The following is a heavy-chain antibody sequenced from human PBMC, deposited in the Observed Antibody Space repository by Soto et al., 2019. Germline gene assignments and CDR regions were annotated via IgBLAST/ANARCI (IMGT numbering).Heavy chain of an antibody. Sequence: QVQLVQSGAEVKKPGASVKVSCKASGYTFTSHAVHWVRHAPGQRLEWMGWINAANGNTIYSQKFQGRVSITRDTSASTAYMEMSSLSSADTAVYCFARSTCGGDSCSSFHFDYWGQGTLVTVSS. D-gene: IGHD2-21*01. J-gene: IGHJ4*02. V-gene: IGHV1-3*01. CDR3: ARSTCGGDSCSSFHFDY. CDR2: INAANGNT. CDR1: GYTFTSHA.